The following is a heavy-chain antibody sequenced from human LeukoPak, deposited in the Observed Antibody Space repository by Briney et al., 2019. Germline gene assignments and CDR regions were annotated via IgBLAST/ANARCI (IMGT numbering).Heavy chain of an antibody. D-gene: IGHD5-24*01. CDR2: IYSSGST. CDR3: ASLGYRGFDY. CDR1: GGSISNYY. J-gene: IGHJ4*02. Sequence: PSETLSLTCTVSGGSISNYYWSWIRQPPGKGLEWIGYIYSSGSTNYNPSLKSRVTISVDTSKNQFSLKLSSVTAADTAVYYCASLGYRGFDYWGQGTLVTVSS. V-gene: IGHV4-59*08.